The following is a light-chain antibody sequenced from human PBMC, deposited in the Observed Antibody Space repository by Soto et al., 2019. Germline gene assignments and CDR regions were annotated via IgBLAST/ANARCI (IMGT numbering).Light chain of an antibody. V-gene: IGKV3-20*01. CDR1: QSVSSNY. J-gene: IGKJ1*01. Sequence: EIVLTQSPGTLSLSPGERATLSCRASQSVSSNYLAWYKQKPGQAPRLLSYGASSRATGIPDRFSGSGSGTEFTLTISRLEPEDFEVYYCQQYGSSPKTFGQGTKVDIK. CDR2: GAS. CDR3: QQYGSSPKT.